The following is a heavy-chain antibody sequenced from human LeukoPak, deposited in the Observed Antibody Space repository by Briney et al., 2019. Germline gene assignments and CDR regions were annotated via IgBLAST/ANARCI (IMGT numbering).Heavy chain of an antibody. Sequence: PSETLSPTCIVSGGSISSYYWSWIRQPPGKGLEWIGYIYYSGSTYYNPSLKSRVTISVDTSKNQFSLKLSSVTAADTAVYYCARDSTRYAFDIWGQGTMVTVSS. D-gene: IGHD2/OR15-2a*01. CDR3: ARDSTRYAFDI. J-gene: IGHJ3*02. CDR1: GGSISSYY. V-gene: IGHV4-59*12. CDR2: IYYSGST.